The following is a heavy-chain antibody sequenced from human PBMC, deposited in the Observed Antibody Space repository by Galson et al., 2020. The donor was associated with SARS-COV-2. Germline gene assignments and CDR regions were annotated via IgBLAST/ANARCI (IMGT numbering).Heavy chain of an antibody. CDR3: AKRDDSSGYPYYLDY. CDR2: IGGSGGST. D-gene: IGHD3-22*01. Sequence: GGSLRLSCAASGFTFSNYAMSWVRQAPGKGLEWVSAIGGSGGSTYYADSVKGRFTISRDNSKNTLYLQMNSLRAEDTAVYYCAKRDDSSGYPYYLDYWGQGTLVTVSP. J-gene: IGHJ4*02. V-gene: IGHV3-23*01. CDR1: GFTFSNYA.